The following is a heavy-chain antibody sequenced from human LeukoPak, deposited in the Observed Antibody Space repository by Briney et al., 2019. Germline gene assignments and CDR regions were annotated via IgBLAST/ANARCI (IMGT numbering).Heavy chain of an antibody. Sequence: GGSLRLSCAASGFTFNNYAMSWVRQAPGKGLEWVSSISSGDSTYYADSMKGRFTISRDKSKNTLYLQMSSLRAEDTAVYYCAKGTLGAVSFSNFDYWGQGTLVTVSS. CDR1: GFTFNNYA. CDR3: AKGTLGAVSFSNFDY. D-gene: IGHD1-26*01. CDR2: ISSGDST. V-gene: IGHV3-23*01. J-gene: IGHJ4*02.